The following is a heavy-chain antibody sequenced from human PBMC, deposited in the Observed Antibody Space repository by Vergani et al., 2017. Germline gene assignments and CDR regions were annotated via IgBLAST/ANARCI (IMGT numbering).Heavy chain of an antibody. J-gene: IGHJ5*01. V-gene: IGHV3-73*02. CDR1: GFTFSGSA. D-gene: IGHD3-9*01. Sequence: EVQLVESGGGLVQPGGSLTLSCAASGFTFSGSAMHWVRQTSGKGLEWIGRIRDKTYNYATAYAVSVKGRFIISRDDSKKTAYLQMNSLRVEDTGVYYCARARCIETCYMSNWLDSWGQGILVTVSS. CDR3: ARARCIETCYMSNWLDS. CDR2: IRDKTYNYAT.